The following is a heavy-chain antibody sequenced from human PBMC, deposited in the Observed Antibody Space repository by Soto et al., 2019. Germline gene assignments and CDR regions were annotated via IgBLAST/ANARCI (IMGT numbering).Heavy chain of an antibody. J-gene: IGHJ6*02. V-gene: IGHV5-51*01. D-gene: IGHD1-7*01. CDR2: IYPGDSDT. CDR1: GYSFTSYW. CDR3: ARLPNGNYGGVYYYYGMDV. Sequence: PGESLKICCKGSGYSFTSYWIGWVRQMPGKGLEWMGIIYPGDSDTRYSPSFQGQVTISAGKSISTAYLQWSSLKASDTAMYYCARLPNGNYGGVYYYYGMDVWGQGTTVTFSS.